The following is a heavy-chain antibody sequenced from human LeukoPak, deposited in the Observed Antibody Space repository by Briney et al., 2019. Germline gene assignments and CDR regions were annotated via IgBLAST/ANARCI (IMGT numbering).Heavy chain of an antibody. Sequence: ASVKVSCKASGYTFTSYYMHWVRQAPGQGLEWMGIINPSGGSSSYAQKFQGRVTITADKSTSTAYMELSSLRSEDTAVYYCARDRSSAYGNWFDPWGQGTLVTVSS. D-gene: IGHD3-22*01. J-gene: IGHJ5*02. CDR2: INPSGGSS. CDR3: ARDRSSAYGNWFDP. V-gene: IGHV1-46*01. CDR1: GYTFTSYY.